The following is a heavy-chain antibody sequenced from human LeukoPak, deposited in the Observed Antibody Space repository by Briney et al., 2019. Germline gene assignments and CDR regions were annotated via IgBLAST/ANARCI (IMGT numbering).Heavy chain of an antibody. CDR2: ISYDGSNK. CDR3: ARDKSGYDFWSGYYTYYMDV. V-gene: IGHV3-30*04. D-gene: IGHD3-3*01. J-gene: IGHJ6*03. CDR1: GFTFSSYA. Sequence: QPWGVLRLSCAASGFTFSSYAMHWVRQAPGKGLEWVAVISYDGSNKYYADSVKGRFTISRDNSKNTLYLQMNSLRAEDTAVYYCARDKSGYDFWSGYYTYYMDVWGKGTTVTVSS.